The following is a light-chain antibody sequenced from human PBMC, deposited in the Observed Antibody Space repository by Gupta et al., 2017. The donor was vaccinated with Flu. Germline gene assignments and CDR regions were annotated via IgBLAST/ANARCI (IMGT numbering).Light chain of an antibody. CDR1: QSVSSSY. CDR3: QQYGSSPPYT. CDR2: GAS. J-gene: IGKJ2*01. V-gene: IGKV3-20*01. Sequence: TLSLSPGERASLSCRARQSVSSSYLAWYQQKPGQAPRLLIYGASSSATGIPDRFSGSGSGTDFTLTISRREPEDFAVYYCQQYGSSPPYTFGQGTKLEIK.